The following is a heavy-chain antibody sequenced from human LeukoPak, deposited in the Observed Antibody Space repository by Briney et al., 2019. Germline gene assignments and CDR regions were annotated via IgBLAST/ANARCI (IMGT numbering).Heavy chain of an antibody. CDR2: MNPNSGGT. CDR3: ARVGSGSYYSATFDY. Sequence: ASVKVSCKASGYTFTSYDINWVRQATGQGLEWMGWMNPNSGGTNYAQKFQGRVTMTRDTSISTAYMELSRLRSDDTAVYYCARVGSGSYYSATFDYWGQGTLVTVSS. CDR1: GYTFTSYD. D-gene: IGHD3-10*01. V-gene: IGHV1-2*02. J-gene: IGHJ4*02.